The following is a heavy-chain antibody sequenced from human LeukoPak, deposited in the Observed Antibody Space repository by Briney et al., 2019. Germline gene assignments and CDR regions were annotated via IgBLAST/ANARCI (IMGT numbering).Heavy chain of an antibody. J-gene: IGHJ5*02. CDR3: ARGGRGDYVSWFDP. CDR2: ISYDGSNK. V-gene: IGHV3-30*09. CDR1: GFTFGSYA. Sequence: PGGSLRPSCEASGFTFGSYAMHWVRQAPGKGLEWVAVISYDGSNKYYADSVKGRFAISRDNSKNTLYLQMNSLRAEDTAVYYCARGGRGDYVSWFDPWGQGTLVTVSS. D-gene: IGHD4-17*01.